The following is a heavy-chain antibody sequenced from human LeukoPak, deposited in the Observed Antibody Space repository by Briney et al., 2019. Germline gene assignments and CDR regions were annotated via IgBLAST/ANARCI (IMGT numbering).Heavy chain of an antibody. J-gene: IGHJ5*02. V-gene: IGHV5-51*01. CDR2: IYPDDSDT. Sequence: GESLKISCQCSGYSFSTYWIGWVRQLPGEGLEWMGVIYPDDSDTRYSPSFQGQVTISADRSIRTAYLQWTSLKASDTAMYYCARRRGSSGTINWLDPWGQGTLVTVSS. CDR3: ARRRGSSGTINWLDP. D-gene: IGHD3-10*01. CDR1: GYSFSTYW.